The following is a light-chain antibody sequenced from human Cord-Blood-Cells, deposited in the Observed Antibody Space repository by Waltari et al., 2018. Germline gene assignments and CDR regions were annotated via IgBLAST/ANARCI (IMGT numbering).Light chain of an antibody. J-gene: IGLJ1*01. Sequence: QSALTQPASVSGSPGQSITISCTGTSSDVGRYNLVSWYQQHPGKAPKLMIYEGSKRPSGVSNRFSGSKSGSTASLTISGLQAEDEADYYCCSYAGSSGVFGTGTKVTVL. CDR2: EGS. CDR3: CSYAGSSGV. CDR1: SSDVGRYNL. V-gene: IGLV2-23*01.